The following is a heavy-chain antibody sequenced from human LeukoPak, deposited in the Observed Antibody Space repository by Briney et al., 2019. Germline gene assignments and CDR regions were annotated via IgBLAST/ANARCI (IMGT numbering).Heavy chain of an antibody. J-gene: IGHJ4*02. D-gene: IGHD2-2*01. Sequence: SETLSLTCAVYNGSFSGYYWNWIRQPPGKGLEWIGEINHSGSTNYNPSLKSRVTISVDTSKKQFSLKLSSVTAADTAVYYCARRGSRYCASPSCYRYWGQGSLVTVSS. CDR1: NGSFSGYY. V-gene: IGHV4-34*01. CDR2: INHSGST. CDR3: ARRGSRYCASPSCYRY.